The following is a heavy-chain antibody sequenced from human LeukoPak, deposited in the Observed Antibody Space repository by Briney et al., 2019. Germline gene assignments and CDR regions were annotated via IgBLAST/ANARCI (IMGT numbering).Heavy chain of an antibody. J-gene: IGHJ4*02. CDR3: ARETYYYDSSGYYYVGQFDY. Sequence: SVKVSCKSSGGTFSSYAIIWVRQAPGQGLEWMGGIIPIFGTANYAQKFQGRVTITADESTSTAYMELSSLRSEDTAVYYCARETYYYDSSGYYYVGQFDYWGQGTPVTVSS. CDR1: GGTFSSYA. V-gene: IGHV1-69*13. CDR2: IIPIFGTA. D-gene: IGHD3-22*01.